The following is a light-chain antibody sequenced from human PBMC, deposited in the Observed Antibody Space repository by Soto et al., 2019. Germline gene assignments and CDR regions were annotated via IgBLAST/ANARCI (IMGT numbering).Light chain of an antibody. CDR1: SSDVGGYNY. V-gene: IGLV2-14*01. CDR3: SSYTSRRTVV. J-gene: IGLJ2*01. Sequence: QSALTQPASVSGSPGQSITISCTGTSSDVGGYNYVSWYQQHPGKAPKLMIYDVSNRPSGVSNRFSGSKSGNTASLTISGLQAEDEADYYCSSYTSRRTVVFGGGTQLTVL. CDR2: DVS.